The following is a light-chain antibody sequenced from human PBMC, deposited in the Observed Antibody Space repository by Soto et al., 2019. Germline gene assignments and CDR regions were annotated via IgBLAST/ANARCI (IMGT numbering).Light chain of an antibody. Sequence: EIVLTQSPGTLSLSPGERATLSCRASQRIYSSYLAWYQQKPGQAPRLLIYGASSRITGILDRFSGSGSGTDFTLTISRLEPEDFAVYYCQQYGNSPRTFGGGTKVDIK. CDR1: QRIYSSY. J-gene: IGKJ4*01. CDR2: GAS. V-gene: IGKV3-20*01. CDR3: QQYGNSPRT.